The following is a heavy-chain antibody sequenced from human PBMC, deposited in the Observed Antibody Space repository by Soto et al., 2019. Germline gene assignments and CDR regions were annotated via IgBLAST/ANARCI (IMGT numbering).Heavy chain of an antibody. D-gene: IGHD1-1*01. V-gene: IGHV4-31*03. J-gene: IGHJ4*02. Sequence: QVQLQESGPGLVKPSQTLSLTCTVSGAYVNTGGYYWSWVRQYPGKVLEWIGYIYHSGATYYNPSIKSRLTISVDTSKNHFSLSLSSVTVADTAVYYCARAPGNERLDYWGQGTVVIVSS. CDR1: GAYVNTGGYY. CDR2: IYHSGAT. CDR3: ARAPGNERLDY.